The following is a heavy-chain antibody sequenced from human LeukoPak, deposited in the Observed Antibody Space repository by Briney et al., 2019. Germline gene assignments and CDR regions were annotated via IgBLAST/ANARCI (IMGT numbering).Heavy chain of an antibody. CDR2: INSDGTST. CDR3: ARRVDATRWFDP. Sequence: GGSLRLSCAASGFTFSNYFMHWVRQAPGKGLVWVSRINSDGTSTMYADSVKGRFTISRDNAKNMLYMQMYSLRDEDTAVYYCARRVDATRWFDPWGQGTLVTVSS. D-gene: IGHD2-15*01. CDR1: GFTFSNYF. V-gene: IGHV3-74*03. J-gene: IGHJ5*02.